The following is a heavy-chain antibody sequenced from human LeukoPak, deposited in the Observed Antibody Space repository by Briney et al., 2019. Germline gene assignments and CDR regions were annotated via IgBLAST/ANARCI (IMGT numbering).Heavy chain of an antibody. Sequence: PGGSLRLSCATSGFIFTDYWMAWVRQAPGKGLEWVAVISYDGTYKYYADSVKGRFTISRDNSNYTVSLQMNSLRTEDTAIYYCARDPVARDYVFVATAFNMWGQGTMVTVS. V-gene: IGHV3-30*03. CDR1: GFIFTDYW. CDR2: ISYDGTYK. CDR3: ARDPVARDYVFVATAFNM. D-gene: IGHD3/OR15-3a*01. J-gene: IGHJ3*02.